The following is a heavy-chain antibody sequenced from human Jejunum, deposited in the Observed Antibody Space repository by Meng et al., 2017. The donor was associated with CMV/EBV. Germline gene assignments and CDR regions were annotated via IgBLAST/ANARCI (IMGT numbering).Heavy chain of an antibody. CDR2: VSGSGFAT. CDR1: GFSVSSFA. Sequence: CAASGFSVSSFALSWVRQAPGKGLEWVSTVSGSGFATYYADSVKGRFTVSRDNSKNTLFLQMNSLRVDDTAVYYCAKEDYSNDFDYWGQGALVTVSS. D-gene: IGHD4-11*01. J-gene: IGHJ4*02. V-gene: IGHV3-23*01. CDR3: AKEDYSNDFDY.